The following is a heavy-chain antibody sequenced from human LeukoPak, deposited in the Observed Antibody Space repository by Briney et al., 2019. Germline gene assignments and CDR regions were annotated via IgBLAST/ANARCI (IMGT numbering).Heavy chain of an antibody. J-gene: IGHJ4*02. CDR2: MSGGGGTT. D-gene: IGHD2-15*01. Sequence: PGVSLRLSCAASGFTFNNYTMSWVRQAPGKGLEWVSAMSGGGGTTYYADSVKGRFAISRDNSKNTLYLQMNSLRAEDTAVYYCARGYVSLGYFDYWGQGTLVTVSS. CDR3: ARGYVSLGYFDY. V-gene: IGHV3-23*01. CDR1: GFTFNNYT.